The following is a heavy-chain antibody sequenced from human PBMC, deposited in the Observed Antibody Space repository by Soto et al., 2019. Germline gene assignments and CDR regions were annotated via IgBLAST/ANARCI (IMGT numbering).Heavy chain of an antibody. D-gene: IGHD5-12*01. V-gene: IGHV3-23*01. CDR3: ARHSGYDYYYYYMDV. CDR2: ISGSGGST. CDR1: GFTFSSYA. J-gene: IGHJ6*03. Sequence: VQLLESGGGLVQPGGSLRLSCAASGFTFSSYAMRWVRQAPGKGLEWVSAISGSGGSTYYADSVKGRFTISRDNSKNTLDLRMNSLRAEDTAVYYCARHSGYDYYYYYMDVWGKGTTVTVSS.